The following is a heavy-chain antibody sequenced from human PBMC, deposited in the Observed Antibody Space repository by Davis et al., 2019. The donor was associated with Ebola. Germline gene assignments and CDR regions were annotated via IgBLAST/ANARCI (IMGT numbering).Heavy chain of an antibody. D-gene: IGHD1-7*01. CDR2: IYYSGST. CDR1: GGSISSYY. V-gene: IGHV4-59*12. Sequence: SETLSLTCTVSGGSISSYYWSWIRQPPGKGLEWIGYIYYSGSTYYNPSLKSRVTISVDTSKNQFSLKLSSVTAADTAVYYCARVYWNYNFDYWGQGTLVTVSS. J-gene: IGHJ4*02. CDR3: ARVYWNYNFDY.